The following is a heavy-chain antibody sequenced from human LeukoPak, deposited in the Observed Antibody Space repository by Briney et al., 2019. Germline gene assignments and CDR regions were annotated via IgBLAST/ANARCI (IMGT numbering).Heavy chain of an antibody. V-gene: IGHV1-8*02. CDR3: AIQRAEYGDYSAFDI. CDR2: MNPNSGNT. Sequence: GASVKVSCKASGYTFTGYHMHWVRQATGQGLEWMGWMNPNSGNTGYAQKFQGRVTMTRNTSISTAYMELSSLRSGDTAVYYCAIQRAEYGDYSAFDIWGQGTMVTVSS. CDR1: GYTFTGYH. D-gene: IGHD4-17*01. J-gene: IGHJ3*02.